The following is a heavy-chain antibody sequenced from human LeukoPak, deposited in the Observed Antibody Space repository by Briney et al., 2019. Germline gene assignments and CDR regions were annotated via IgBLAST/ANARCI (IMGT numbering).Heavy chain of an antibody. Sequence: GGSLRLSCAASGFTFSSYGMHWVRQAPGKGLEWVAVIWYDGSNKYYADSVKGRFTISRDNSKNTLYLQMNSLRAEDTAVYYCARDMGFGELPHYWGQGTLVTVSS. J-gene: IGHJ4*02. D-gene: IGHD3-10*01. CDR2: IWYDGSNK. V-gene: IGHV3-33*01. CDR3: ARDMGFGELPHY. CDR1: GFTFSSYG.